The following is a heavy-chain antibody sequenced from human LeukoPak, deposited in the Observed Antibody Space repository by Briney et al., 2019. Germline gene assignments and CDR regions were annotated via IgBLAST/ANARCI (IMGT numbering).Heavy chain of an antibody. CDR2: IKQDGSEK. Sequence: GSLRLSCAASGFTFSNYWMNWVRQAPGKGLEWVANIKQDGSEKYYVDSVKGRFTISRDNAKNSLYLQMNSLRADDTAVYYCARVIGATLYYWGQGTLVTASS. CDR3: ARVIGATLYY. D-gene: IGHD1-26*01. CDR1: GFTFSNYW. J-gene: IGHJ4*02. V-gene: IGHV3-7*01.